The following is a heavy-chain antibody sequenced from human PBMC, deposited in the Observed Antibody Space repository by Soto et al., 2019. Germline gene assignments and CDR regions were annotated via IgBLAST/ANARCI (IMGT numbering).Heavy chain of an antibody. CDR1: GFTFSNAW. V-gene: IGHV3-15*07. CDR2: IKSKTDGGTT. J-gene: IGHJ4*02. D-gene: IGHD3-16*02. Sequence: GGSLRLSCAASGFTFSNAWMNWVRQAPGKGLEWVGRIKSKTDGGTTDYAAPVKGRFTISRDDSKNTLYLQMNSLKTEDTAVYYCTALFVWGSYRYRDYWGQGTLVTVSS. CDR3: TALFVWGSYRYRDY.